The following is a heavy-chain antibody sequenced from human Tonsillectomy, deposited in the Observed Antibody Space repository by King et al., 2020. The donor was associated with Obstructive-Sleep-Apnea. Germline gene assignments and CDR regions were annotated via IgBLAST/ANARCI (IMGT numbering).Heavy chain of an antibody. CDR1: GFTFSNYA. CDR2: ISVSGGGT. J-gene: IGHJ6*02. D-gene: IGHD1-26*01. CDR3: ATTASGDYDYYGLDV. V-gene: IGHV3-23*04. Sequence: VQLVESGGGLVQPGGSLRLSCRASGFTFSNYAMSWVRQAPGKGLEWVSGISVSGGGTYYADSVKGRFTISRDNFKKTLYLQMNRLRADDTAAYYYATTASGDYDYYGLDVWGQGTTVIVSS.